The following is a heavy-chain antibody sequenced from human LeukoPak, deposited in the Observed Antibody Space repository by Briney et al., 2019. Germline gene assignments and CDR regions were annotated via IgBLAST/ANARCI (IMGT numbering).Heavy chain of an antibody. CDR3: ARDGSHWDFDS. V-gene: IGHV1-46*01. Sequence: ASVKVYCKASGYMXINDYIHWVRQAPGQGLEWMGRVIPRGGATIYAQNFQGRLTVTRDTSTSTVLMELTSLRSEDTAVYYCARDGSHWDFDSWGQGTLVTVSS. CDR1: GYMXINDY. D-gene: IGHD7-27*01. CDR2: VIPRGGAT. J-gene: IGHJ4*02.